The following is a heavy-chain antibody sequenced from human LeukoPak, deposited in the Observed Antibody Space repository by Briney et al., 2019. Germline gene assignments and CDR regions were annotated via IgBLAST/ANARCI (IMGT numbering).Heavy chain of an antibody. CDR1: GGSFSGYY. Sequence: SETLSLTCAVYGGSFSGYYWSWIRQPPGKGLEWIGEINHSGSTNYNPSLKSRVTVSVDTSNNQFSLKLSSVTAADTAVYYCARGGKWLYYFDYWGQGTLVTVSS. V-gene: IGHV4-34*01. CDR3: ARGGKWLYYFDY. D-gene: IGHD6-19*01. J-gene: IGHJ4*02. CDR2: INHSGST.